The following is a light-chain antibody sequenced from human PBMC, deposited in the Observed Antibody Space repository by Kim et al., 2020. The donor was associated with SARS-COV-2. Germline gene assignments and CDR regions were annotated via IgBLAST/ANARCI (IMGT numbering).Light chain of an antibody. CDR2: HAS. J-gene: IGKJ1*01. V-gene: IGKV3-15*01. Sequence: STGDRATLSCRGSQDVGCDLAWYQQRSRQAPRLLIYHASSRATDVPALFSGSGSGTDFTLTITSVQSEDFVFYYCHQYNTRPPWTFGQGTKVDIK. CDR1: QDVGCD. CDR3: HQYNTRPPWT.